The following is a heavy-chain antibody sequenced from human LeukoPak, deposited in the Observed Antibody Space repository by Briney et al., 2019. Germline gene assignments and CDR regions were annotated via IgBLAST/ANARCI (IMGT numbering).Heavy chain of an antibody. J-gene: IGHJ4*02. CDR1: GGTFSSYA. CDR3: ATLGSSSSWYRRDFDY. V-gene: IGHV1-69*04. D-gene: IGHD6-13*01. Sequence: GASVKVSCKASGGTFSSYAISWVRQAPGQGLEWMGRIIPILGIANYAQKFQGRVTMTEDTSTDTAYMELSSLRSEDTAVYYCATLGSSSSWYRRDFDYWGQGTLVTVSS. CDR2: IIPILGIA.